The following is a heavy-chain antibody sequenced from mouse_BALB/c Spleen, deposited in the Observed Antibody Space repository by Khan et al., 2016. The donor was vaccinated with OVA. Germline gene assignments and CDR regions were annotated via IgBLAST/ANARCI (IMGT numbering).Heavy chain of an antibody. J-gene: IGHJ3*01. V-gene: IGHV1S56*01. D-gene: IGHD2-2*01. Sequence: QVQLQQSGPELVKPGASVRISCKASGYIFTSYYIHWVKQRPGQGLDWIGWIFPGNVSPEYNERFKDKATLTADTSSSTAYMQLSSLTSEDSAVYFCARAGYGSFALWGQGTLVTVSA. CDR3: ARAGYGSFAL. CDR1: GYIFTSYY. CDR2: IFPGNVSP.